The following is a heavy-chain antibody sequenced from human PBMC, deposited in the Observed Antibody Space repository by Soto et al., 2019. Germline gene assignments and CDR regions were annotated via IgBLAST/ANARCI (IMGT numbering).Heavy chain of an antibody. Sequence: SETLSLTCTVSGGSISSYYWSWIRQPPGKGLEWIGYIYYSGSTNYNPSLKSRVTISVDTSKNQISLRLSSVTAADTAVYYCARAGLQLFSGTYYYYMDVWGTGTTVTVSS. CDR1: GGSISSYY. D-gene: IGHD1-1*01. CDR3: ARAGLQLFSGTYYYYMDV. J-gene: IGHJ6*03. CDR2: IYYSGST. V-gene: IGHV4-59*01.